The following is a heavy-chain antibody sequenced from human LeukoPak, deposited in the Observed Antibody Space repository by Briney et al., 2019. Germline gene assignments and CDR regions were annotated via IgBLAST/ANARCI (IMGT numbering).Heavy chain of an antibody. CDR3: ATEGLHFWSGLHYYYYYGMDV. CDR1: GYTLTELS. D-gene: IGHD3-3*02. J-gene: IGHJ6*02. Sequence: ASVKVSCKVSGYTLTELSMHWVRQAPGKGLEWMGGFDPEDGETIYAQKFQGRVTMTEDTSTDTAYMELSSLRSEDTAVYYCATEGLHFWSGLHYYYYYGMDVWGQGTTVTVSS. CDR2: FDPEDGET. V-gene: IGHV1-24*01.